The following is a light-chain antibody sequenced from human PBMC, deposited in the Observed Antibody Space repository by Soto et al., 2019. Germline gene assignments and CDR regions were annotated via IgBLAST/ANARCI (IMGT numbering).Light chain of an antibody. V-gene: IGKV1-33*01. CDR2: DAS. CDR1: QDISNY. J-gene: IGKJ4*01. CDR3: QQYDNLLLT. Sequence: DIQMTQSPYSLSASVGDRVTITCQASQDISNYLKWYQQKPGKAPKLLIYDASNLETGVPSRFSGSGSGTDFTFTISSLQPEDIATYYCQQYDNLLLTFGGGTKVDIK.